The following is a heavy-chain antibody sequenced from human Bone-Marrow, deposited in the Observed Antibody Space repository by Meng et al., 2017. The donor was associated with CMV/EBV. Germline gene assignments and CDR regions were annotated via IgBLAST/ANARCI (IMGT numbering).Heavy chain of an antibody. J-gene: IGHJ4*02. V-gene: IGHV3-73*01. CDR2: IRSKANSYAT. D-gene: IGHD3-3*01. CDR1: GFTFSGSA. CDR3: ARTLNYDFWSGYSYYFDY. Sequence: GESLKISCAASGFTFSGSAMHWVRQASGKGLEWVGRIRSKANSYATAYAASVKGRFTISRDDSKNTAYLQMNSLKTEDTAVYYCARTLNYDFWSGYSYYFDYWGQGTLVTVSS.